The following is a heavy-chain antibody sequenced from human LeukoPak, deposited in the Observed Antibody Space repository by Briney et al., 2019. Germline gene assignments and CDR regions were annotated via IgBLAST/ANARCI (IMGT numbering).Heavy chain of an antibody. D-gene: IGHD3-16*01. CDR1: GYSISSGYY. CDR2: IYHSGST. V-gene: IGHV4-38-2*01. Sequence: PSETLSLTCAVSGYSISSGYYWGWIRQPPGKGLEWIGSIYHSGSTYYNPSLKSRVTISVDTSKNQFSLKLSSVTAADTAVYYCARQSTLGGDWFDPWGQGTLSPSPQ. CDR3: ARQSTLGGDWFDP. J-gene: IGHJ5*02.